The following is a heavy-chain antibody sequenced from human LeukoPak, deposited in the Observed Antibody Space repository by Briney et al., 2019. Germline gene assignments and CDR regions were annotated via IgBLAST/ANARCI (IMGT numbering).Heavy chain of an antibody. CDR1: GFAFSSHA. V-gene: IGHV3-23*01. J-gene: IGHJ4*02. CDR2: ISVGGGDT. CDR3: AKELYYYDSSGSFDY. D-gene: IGHD3-22*01. Sequence: GASLRLSCAASGFAFSSHAMSWVRQAPGKGLEWVSGISVGGGDTYYADSVKGRFTISRDNSKNTLYLQMNSLRAEDTAVYYCAKELYYYDSSGSFDYWGQGTLVAVSS.